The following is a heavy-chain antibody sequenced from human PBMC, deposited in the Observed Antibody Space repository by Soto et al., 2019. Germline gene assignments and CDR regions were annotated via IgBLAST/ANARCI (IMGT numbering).Heavy chain of an antibody. J-gene: IGHJ4*02. CDR1: GFTFSNAW. CDR2: IKRKTDGETR. Sequence: GGSLRLSCAASGFTFSNAWMSWVRQAPGKGLEWVGRIKRKTDGETRDYAAPVKGRFTISRDDSKNTLDLQMNSLKTEDTAVYYCTTDSDYLDYWGQGTLVTVSS. CDR3: TTDSDYLDY. V-gene: IGHV3-15*01.